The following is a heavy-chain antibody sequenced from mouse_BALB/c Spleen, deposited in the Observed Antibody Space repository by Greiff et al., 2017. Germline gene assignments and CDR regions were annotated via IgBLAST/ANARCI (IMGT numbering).Heavy chain of an antibody. CDR3: AGLRRDYYAMDY. J-gene: IGHJ4*01. V-gene: IGHV1-18*01. D-gene: IGHD2-2*01. CDR2: INPNNGGT. Sequence: EVQLQQSGPELVKPGASVKIPCKASGYTFTDYNMDWVKQSHGKSLEWIGDINPNNGGTIYNQKFKGKATLTVDKSSSTAYMELRSLTSEDTAVYYCAGLRRDYYAMDYWGQGTSVTVSS. CDR1: GYTFTDYN.